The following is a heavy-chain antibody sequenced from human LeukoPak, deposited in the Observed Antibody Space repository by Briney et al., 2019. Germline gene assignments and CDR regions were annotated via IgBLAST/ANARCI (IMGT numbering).Heavy chain of an antibody. CDR1: GFTFSSQA. CDR3: AKSRGNSDTRPDY. Sequence: GGSLRLSCAASGFTFSSQAMSRGRQAPGKGLDWVSGISDSCAYTYYADFVKRRFTISRDNSKNTLYLQMNTVSAEDTAIYYCAKSRGNSDTRPDYWGQGTLVTVSS. CDR2: ISDSCAYT. J-gene: IGHJ4*02. V-gene: IGHV3-23*01. D-gene: IGHD1-1*01.